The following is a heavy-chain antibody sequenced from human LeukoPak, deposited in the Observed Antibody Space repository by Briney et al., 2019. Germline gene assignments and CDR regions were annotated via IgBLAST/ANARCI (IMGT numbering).Heavy chain of an antibody. V-gene: IGHV4-39*01. D-gene: IGHD6-13*01. CDR3: ARKGTIAPTGASHFDH. CDR2: IHYSGNT. CDR1: GGSISSTSSTYY. Sequence: SETLSLTCTVSGGSISSTSSTYYWNWVRQPPGKGLEWIGSIHYSGNTYFNPSLKSRVTISIDTSKNQFSVKLNSVTAADAAVYYCARKGTIAPTGASHFDHWGQGTLVTVSS. J-gene: IGHJ4*02.